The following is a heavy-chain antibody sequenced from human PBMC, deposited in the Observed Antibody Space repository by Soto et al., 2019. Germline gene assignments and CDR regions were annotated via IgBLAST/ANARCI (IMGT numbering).Heavy chain of an antibody. D-gene: IGHD3-3*01. CDR3: ARVGAAYNWFDP. Sequence: SETLSLTCTVSGGSISSYYWSWIRQPPGKGLEWIGYIYYSGSTNYNPSLKSRVTISVDTSKNQFSLKLSSVTAADTAVYYCARVGAAYNWFDPRGQGTLVTVSS. J-gene: IGHJ5*02. CDR2: IYYSGST. CDR1: GGSISSYY. V-gene: IGHV4-59*01.